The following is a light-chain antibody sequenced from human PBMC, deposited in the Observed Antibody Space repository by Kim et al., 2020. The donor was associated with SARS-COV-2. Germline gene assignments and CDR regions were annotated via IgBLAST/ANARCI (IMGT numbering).Light chain of an antibody. Sequence: SASVGDRVTITFRASQSISSWLAWYQQKPGKAPKLLIYQASTLESGVPSTFSGSGSGTEFSLTISSLQPDDFATYYCQHYNSYPYTFGQGTKLEI. CDR1: QSISSW. J-gene: IGKJ2*01. V-gene: IGKV1-5*01. CDR3: QHYNSYPYT. CDR2: QAS.